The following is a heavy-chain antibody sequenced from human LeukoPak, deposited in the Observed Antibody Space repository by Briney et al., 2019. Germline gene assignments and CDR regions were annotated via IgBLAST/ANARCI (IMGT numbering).Heavy chain of an antibody. V-gene: IGHV3-53*01. Sequence: GGSLRLSCAASGFSVSSNYMSWVRQAPGKGLEWVSVIYSGGSAYYADSVKGRFTISRDNSKNTLYLQMNSLRAEDTAVYYCARRRGTSEDYWGQGALVTVSS. CDR1: GFSVSSNY. CDR3: ARRRGTSEDY. D-gene: IGHD3-3*01. CDR2: IYSGGSA. J-gene: IGHJ4*02.